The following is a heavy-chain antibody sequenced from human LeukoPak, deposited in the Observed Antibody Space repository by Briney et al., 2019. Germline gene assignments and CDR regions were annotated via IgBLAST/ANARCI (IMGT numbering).Heavy chain of an antibody. Sequence: SETLSLTCAVYGGSFSGYYWSWIRQPPGKGLEWIGEINHSGSTNYNPSLKSRVTISVDTSKNQFSLKLSSVTAADTAVYYCARASMEQLVNFGYWGQGTLVTVSS. D-gene: IGHD6-13*01. CDR1: GGSFSGYY. V-gene: IGHV4-34*01. J-gene: IGHJ4*02. CDR3: ARASMEQLVNFGY. CDR2: INHSGST.